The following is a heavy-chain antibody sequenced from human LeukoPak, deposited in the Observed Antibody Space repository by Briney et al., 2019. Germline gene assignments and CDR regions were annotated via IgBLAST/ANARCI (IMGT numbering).Heavy chain of an antibody. CDR3: ARDLIVYGSGSYFDY. CDR2: INVCNGNT. D-gene: IGHD3-10*01. V-gene: IGHV1-3*01. Sequence: ASVKVSCKTSGYTFTTYSIHWVRQAPGQGLEWMAWINVCNGNTKYSQNFQGRLTITTDTSASTAYMELSSLRSEDTALYFCARDLIVYGSGSYFDYWGQGTLVTVSS. J-gene: IGHJ4*02. CDR1: GYTFTTYS.